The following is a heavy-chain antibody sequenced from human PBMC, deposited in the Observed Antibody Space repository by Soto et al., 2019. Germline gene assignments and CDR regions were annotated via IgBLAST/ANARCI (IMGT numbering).Heavy chain of an antibody. J-gene: IGHJ5*02. CDR2: MNPNNGNT. CDR3: ARGLKPYWGYCSGGSCYSSWFDP. V-gene: IGHV1-8*01. D-gene: IGHD2-15*01. Sequence: QVQLVQSGAEVKKPGASVRISCKASGYTFTNYDINWVRQATGQGLEWMGWMNPNNGNTGYAQQFQASVTMIRNASISTAYMELSGLTSEDTAVYYCARGLKPYWGYCSGGSCYSSWFDPWGQGTQVTVSS. CDR1: GYTFTNYD.